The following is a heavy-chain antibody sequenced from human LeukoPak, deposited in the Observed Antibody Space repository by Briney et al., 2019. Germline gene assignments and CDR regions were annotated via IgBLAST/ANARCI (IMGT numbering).Heavy chain of an antibody. Sequence: PGGSLRLSCAASGFTFSTYAMSWVRQAPGKGLEWVSTISGSGGSTFYADSVKGRFTISRDNSKNTQCLQMNSLRAEDTAVYYCYGRMLRGSDYWGQGTLVTVSS. V-gene: IGHV3-23*01. CDR2: ISGSGGST. D-gene: IGHD3-10*01. CDR1: GFTFSTYA. J-gene: IGHJ4*02. CDR3: YGRMLRGSDY.